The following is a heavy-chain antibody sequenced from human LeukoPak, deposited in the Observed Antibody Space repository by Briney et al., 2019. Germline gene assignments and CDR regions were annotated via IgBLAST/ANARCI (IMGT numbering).Heavy chain of an antibody. CDR2: IFPTGAT. CDR1: GASISTFGYC. CDR3: ARMAGRTLDH. V-gene: IGHV4-30-2*01. J-gene: IGHJ4*02. D-gene: IGHD1-7*01. Sequence: SQTMSLARAVDGASISTFGYCWNWTLRPPGKGLEWTRLIFPTGATSCSPSLKSRVTISLDRSKNLFSMTLNSVTAADTAVYYCARMAGRTLDHWGQGTLVTVSS.